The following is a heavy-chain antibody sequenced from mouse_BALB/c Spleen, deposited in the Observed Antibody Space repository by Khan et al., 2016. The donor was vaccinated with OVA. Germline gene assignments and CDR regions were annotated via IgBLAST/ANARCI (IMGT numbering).Heavy chain of an antibody. Sequence: QVQLKESGPGLVAPSQSLSITCTVSGFSLTSYGVNWVRQPPGKGLEWLGVIWAGGSTNYNSALMSRLSISKDNSKSQVFVKMNSLQTDDTAMYYCARFYDPYYAMDYWGQGTSVTVSS. CDR2: IWAGGST. CDR1: GFSLTSYG. D-gene: IGHD2-3*01. CDR3: ARFYDPYYAMDY. J-gene: IGHJ4*01. V-gene: IGHV2-9*02.